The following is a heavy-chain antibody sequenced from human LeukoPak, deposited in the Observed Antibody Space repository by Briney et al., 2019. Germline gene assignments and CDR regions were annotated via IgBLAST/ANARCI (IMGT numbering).Heavy chain of an antibody. Sequence: GESLQISCQTSGYSFTSYWVGWVRQMPGKGLEWMGIIYPGDSYTAYSPSFQGQVTISADKSINTAYVQWSSLKASDTAMYYCARTADISTGFGSDHWGQGTLVTVSS. J-gene: IGHJ4*02. V-gene: IGHV5-51*01. CDR1: GYSFTSYW. CDR3: ARTADISTGFGSDH. CDR2: IYPGDSYT. D-gene: IGHD3-9*01.